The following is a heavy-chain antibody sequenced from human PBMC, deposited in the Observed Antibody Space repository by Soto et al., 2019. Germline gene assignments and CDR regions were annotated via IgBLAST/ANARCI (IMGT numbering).Heavy chain of an antibody. V-gene: IGHV3-7*05. CDR2: INLDGSEK. D-gene: IGHD2-2*01. Sequence: SSRASGYTFTSYAMHWVRLAPGKGLEWVANINLDGSEKNYVDSVKGRFTISRDNARNSLYLQMSSLRAEDTALYYCARDSHWAIISPTHDYWGHGTLVTVSS. CDR1: GYTFTSYA. CDR3: ARDSHWAIISPTHDY. J-gene: IGHJ4*01.